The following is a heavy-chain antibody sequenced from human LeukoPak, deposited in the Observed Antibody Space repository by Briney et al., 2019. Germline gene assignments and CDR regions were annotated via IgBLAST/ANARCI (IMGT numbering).Heavy chain of an antibody. Sequence: SETLSLTCTVSGGSISSYYWSWIRQPAGEGLEWIGRIYTSGSTNYNPSLKSRVTMSVDTSKNQFSLKLSSVTAADTAVYYCARSPTYYYDSSGYYYYFDYWGQGTLVTVSS. J-gene: IGHJ4*02. CDR3: ARSPTYYYDSSGYYYYFDY. CDR1: GGSISSYY. V-gene: IGHV4-4*07. CDR2: IYTSGST. D-gene: IGHD3-22*01.